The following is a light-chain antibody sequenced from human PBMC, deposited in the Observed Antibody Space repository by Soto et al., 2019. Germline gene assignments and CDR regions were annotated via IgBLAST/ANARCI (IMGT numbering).Light chain of an antibody. J-gene: IGKJ5*01. Sequence: EIVLTHSPGTLSLSPGESAALSCGASQSVGSSYLAWYQQKPGQAPRLLIYGASSRATGIPDRFSGSGSGTDFTLTISRLEPEDFAVYYCQQYVSSPFTFGQGTQLEI. CDR2: GAS. CDR1: QSVGSSY. V-gene: IGKV3-20*01. CDR3: QQYVSSPFT.